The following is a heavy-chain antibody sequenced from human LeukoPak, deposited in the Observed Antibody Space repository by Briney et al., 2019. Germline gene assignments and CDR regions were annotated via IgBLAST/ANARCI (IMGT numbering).Heavy chain of an antibody. CDR3: ARGPPIVVVTAQLDY. CDR2: FYHSGST. V-gene: IGHV4-38-2*01. J-gene: IGHJ4*02. CDR1: GYSISGGYY. Sequence: SETLSLTCAVSGYSISGGYYWVWIRQPPGKGLEWIGSFYHSGSTYYNPSLKSRVTISVDTSKNQFSLKLSSVTAADTAVYYCARGPPIVVVTAQLDYWGQGTLVTVSS. D-gene: IGHD2-21*02.